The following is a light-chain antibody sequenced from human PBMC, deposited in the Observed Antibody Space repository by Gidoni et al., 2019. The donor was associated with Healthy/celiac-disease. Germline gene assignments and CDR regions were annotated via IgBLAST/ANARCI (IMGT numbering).Light chain of an antibody. V-gene: IGKV3-20*01. J-gene: IGKJ2*01. CDR2: GAS. Sequence: IVLTQSPGTLSLSPGESATLSCRASQSVSSSYLAWYQQKPGQAPRLLIDGASSRATGIPDRFGGSGSGTVFTLTISRLEHENFTLYYCQQYGSSPYTFGQGTKLEIK. CDR3: QQYGSSPYT. CDR1: QSVSSSY.